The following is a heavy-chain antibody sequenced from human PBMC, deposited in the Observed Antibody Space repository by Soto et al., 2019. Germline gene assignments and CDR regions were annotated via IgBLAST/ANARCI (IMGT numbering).Heavy chain of an antibody. J-gene: IGHJ5*02. Sequence: EVQLVESGGGLVQPGGSLRLSCAASGFTLSDSYIDWVRQAPGKGLEWVGRSRDRVSGYSTLYAAFGKGRVAASRDDSNNLVYLEMNSLTTEDTAVYYCVRDTYFSDSSAYTRCFDHWGQGTLVTVSS. CDR3: VRDTYFSDSSAYTRCFDH. CDR1: GFTLSDSY. D-gene: IGHD6-19*01. V-gene: IGHV3-72*01. CDR2: SRDRVSGYST.